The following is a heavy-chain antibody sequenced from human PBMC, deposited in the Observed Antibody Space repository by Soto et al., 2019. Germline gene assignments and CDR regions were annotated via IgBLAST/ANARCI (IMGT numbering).Heavy chain of an antibody. CDR2: IYYSGST. CDR3: ARPGGSGWFYFDS. Sequence: SETLSLTCTVSGGYISSYDWSWIRQPPGKGLEWIGYIYYSGSTYYNPSLKSRVTISVDTSKNHFSLKLTSVTAADTAVYYCARPGGSGWFYFDSWGQGSQVTVSS. J-gene: IGHJ4*02. D-gene: IGHD6-13*01. V-gene: IGHV4-59*04. CDR1: GGYISSYD.